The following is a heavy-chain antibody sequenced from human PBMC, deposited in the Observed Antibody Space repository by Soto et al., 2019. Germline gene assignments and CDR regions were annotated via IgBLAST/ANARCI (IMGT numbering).Heavy chain of an antibody. CDR3: ARDRNSGYGVFDY. D-gene: IGHD5-12*01. CDR1: GFTFSSYA. Sequence: QVQLVESGGGVVQPGRSLRLSCATSGFTFSSYAMHWVRQAPGKGLEWVAVISYDGSNKYYADSVKGRFTISRDNSKNTRYRQMNSLRAEDTAVYYCARDRNSGYGVFDYWGQGTLVTVSS. CDR2: ISYDGSNK. J-gene: IGHJ4*02. V-gene: IGHV3-30-3*01.